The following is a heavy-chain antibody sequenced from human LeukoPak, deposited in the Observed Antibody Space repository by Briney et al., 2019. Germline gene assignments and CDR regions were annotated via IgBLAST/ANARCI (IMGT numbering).Heavy chain of an antibody. V-gene: IGHV4-59*01. CDR1: GSSISNWY. D-gene: IGHD1-1*01. Sequence: SETLSLTCTVSGSSISNWYWSWIRQPPGKGLEWIGHIYDSGTTNYNPSLKTRVTISLDTSKNQVSLKLRSVTAADTAIYYCVRESRIMTTVRYWFDPWGQGTLVTVSS. CDR2: IYDSGTT. CDR3: VRESRIMTTVRYWFDP. J-gene: IGHJ5*02.